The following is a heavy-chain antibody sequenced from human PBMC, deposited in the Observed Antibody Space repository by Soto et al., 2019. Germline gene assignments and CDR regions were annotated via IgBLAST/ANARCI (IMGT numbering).Heavy chain of an antibody. J-gene: IGHJ6*02. V-gene: IGHV3-73*01. CDR2: IRGKADSYAT. Sequence: GSLRLSCAASGFTFSDSAVHWVRQASGKGLEWDGRIRGKADSYATAYAASVKGRFTISRDDSENTAYLQMNSLKIEDTAVYFCICLNSLASSIQYYPYGMDAWGQGTTVTVSS. CDR3: ICLNSLASSIQYYPYGMDA. CDR1: GFTFSDSA. D-gene: IGHD5-18*01.